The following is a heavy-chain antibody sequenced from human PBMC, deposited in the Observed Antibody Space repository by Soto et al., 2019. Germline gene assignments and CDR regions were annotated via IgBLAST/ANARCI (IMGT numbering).Heavy chain of an antibody. J-gene: IGHJ4*02. Sequence: GGSLALAWLASAFSLSNYAMTWVRQAARKGLEWVSSISGSGSITYYAESVKGRFAISRDNSKNTLFLQMNSLRAEDTGIYYCAKAEKISAVAGYLDNWGQGTLVTSPQ. D-gene: IGHD6-19*01. CDR2: ISGSGSIT. V-gene: IGHV3-23*01. CDR3: AKAEKISAVAGYLDN. CDR1: AFSLSNYA.